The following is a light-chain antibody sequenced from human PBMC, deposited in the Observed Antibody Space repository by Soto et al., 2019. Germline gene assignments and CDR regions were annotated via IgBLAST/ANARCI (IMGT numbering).Light chain of an antibody. CDR1: QGIGNA. CDR2: DAS. V-gene: IGKV1-13*02. Sequence: IQMNQSPSSLSASVGDRVTISCRASQGIGNALGWYQQNPGKAPKLLIYDASSLESGVPSRFSGSGSGTEFTLTISSLQPDDFATYYCQQYNSYWTFGQGPKV. CDR3: QQYNSYWT. J-gene: IGKJ1*01.